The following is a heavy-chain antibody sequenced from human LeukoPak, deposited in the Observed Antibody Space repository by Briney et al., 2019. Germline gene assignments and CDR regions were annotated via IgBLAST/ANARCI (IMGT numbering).Heavy chain of an antibody. Sequence: GGSLTLSCAASGFTFSNYWMHWVRQAPGKGLVWVSRIKSDGSRTDYADSVKGRFTISRDNAKNTLYLQMNSLRGEDTAVYYCARELPFDYWGQGTLVTVSS. J-gene: IGHJ4*02. D-gene: IGHD2-15*01. CDR2: IKSDGSRT. CDR1: GFTFSNYW. V-gene: IGHV3-74*01. CDR3: ARELPFDY.